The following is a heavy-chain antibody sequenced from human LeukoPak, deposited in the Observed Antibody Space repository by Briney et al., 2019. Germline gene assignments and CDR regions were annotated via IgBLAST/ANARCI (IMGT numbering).Heavy chain of an antibody. J-gene: IGHJ4*02. Sequence: GASVTVSCKASGYTFTSYGISWVRQAPGQGLEWMGWISAYNGNTNYAQKLQGRVTMTTDTSTSTAYMELRSLRSDDTAVYYCARDSPRNRHPKGPEFDYWGQGTLVTVSS. CDR3: ARDSPRNRHPKGPEFDY. CDR1: GYTFTSYG. V-gene: IGHV1-18*01. CDR2: ISAYNGNT. D-gene: IGHD1-14*01.